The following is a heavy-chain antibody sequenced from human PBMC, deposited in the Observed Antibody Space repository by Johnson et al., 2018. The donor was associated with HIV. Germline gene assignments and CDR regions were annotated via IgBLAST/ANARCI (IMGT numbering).Heavy chain of an antibody. CDR1: GFTVSSNY. V-gene: IGHV3-66*01. CDR2: IYSGGST. D-gene: IGHD6-19*01. CDR3: TRDTGGSEF. Sequence: VQLVESGGGLVQPGGSLRLSCAASGFTVSSNYMSWVRQAPGKGLEWVSVIYSGGSTYYADSVEGRFIISRDNSKNTLYLQMNTLRAEDTAVYYCTRDTGGSEFWGQGTVVTVSS. J-gene: IGHJ3*01.